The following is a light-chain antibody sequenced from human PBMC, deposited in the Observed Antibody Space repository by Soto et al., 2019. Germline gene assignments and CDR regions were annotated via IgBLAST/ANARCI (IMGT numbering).Light chain of an antibody. CDR3: QQLNSYPLT. J-gene: IGKJ4*01. CDR1: QGISSY. CDR2: AAS. Sequence: DIQLTQSPSFLSASVGDSVTITCRASQGISSYLDWYQQGPGRAPKPLIYAASTLQSGVPSRFSGSGSGTEFTLTSSSLQPEDFATYYCQQLNSYPLTFGGGTKVEIK. V-gene: IGKV1-9*01.